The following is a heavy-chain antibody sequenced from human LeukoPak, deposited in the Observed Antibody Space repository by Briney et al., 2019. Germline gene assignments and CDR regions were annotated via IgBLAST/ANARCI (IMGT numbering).Heavy chain of an antibody. V-gene: IGHV3-7*01. CDR3: ARAWWELLGYFDY. Sequence: GGSLRLSCAASGCTFSSNCMSWVRQAPGKGLEWVANIEQAGSEKYYVDSVKGRFTISRDNAKNSLYLQMNSLRAEDTAVYYCARAWWELLGYFDYWGQGTLVTVSS. CDR1: GCTFSSNC. CDR2: IEQAGSEK. J-gene: IGHJ4*02. D-gene: IGHD1-26*01.